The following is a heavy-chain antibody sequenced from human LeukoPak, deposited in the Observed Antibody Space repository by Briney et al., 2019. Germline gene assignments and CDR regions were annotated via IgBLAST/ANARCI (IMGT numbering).Heavy chain of an antibody. CDR3: ARDGPIVVVPAAYYYYYGMGV. CDR1: GFTFSSYA. D-gene: IGHD2-2*01. CDR2: ISYDGSNK. J-gene: IGHJ6*02. Sequence: GGSLRLSCAASGFTFSSYAMHWVRQAPGKGLEWVAVISYDGSNKYYADSVKGRFTISRDNSKNTLYLQMNSLRAEDTAAYYCARDGPIVVVPAAYYYYYGMGVWGQGTTVTVSS. V-gene: IGHV3-30*04.